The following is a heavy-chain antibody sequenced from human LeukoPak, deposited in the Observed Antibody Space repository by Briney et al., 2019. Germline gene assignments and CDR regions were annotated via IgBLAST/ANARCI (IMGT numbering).Heavy chain of an antibody. D-gene: IGHD2-21*02. CDR2: INSDGRST. CDR3: ARAYCGGDCYSRAMDY. J-gene: IGHJ4*02. V-gene: IGHV3-74*01. Sequence: PGGSLRLSCAASGFTFSSYWMHWVRQAPGKGLVWVSRINSDGRSTSYADSVKGRFTISRDNAKSTLYLQMNSLRADDTAVYHCARAYCGGDCYSRAMDYWGQGTLVTVSS. CDR1: GFTFSSYW.